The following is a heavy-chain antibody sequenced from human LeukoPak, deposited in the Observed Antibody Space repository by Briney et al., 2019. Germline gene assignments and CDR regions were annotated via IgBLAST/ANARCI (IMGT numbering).Heavy chain of an antibody. CDR3: ARGGVSNSLYRSPDY. CDR1: GYTFTIYG. J-gene: IGHJ4*02. V-gene: IGHV1-18*01. CDR2: ISAYDGNT. D-gene: IGHD6-13*01. Sequence: ASVKVSCKASGYTFTIYGIGWVRQAPGQGLEWMGWISAYDGNTNYTQKFQGRVTMTTDTSTSTAHMEVKSLTSDDTAVYYCARGGVSNSLYRSPDYWGQGTLVTVSS.